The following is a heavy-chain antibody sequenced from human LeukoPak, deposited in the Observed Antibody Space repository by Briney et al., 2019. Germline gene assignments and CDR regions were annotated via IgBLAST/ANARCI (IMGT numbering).Heavy chain of an antibody. CDR1: GGSISSGGYY. V-gene: IGHV4-61*08. Sequence: SETLSLTCTVSGGSISSGGYYWSWIRQPPGKGLEWIGYIYYSGSTNYNPSLKSRVTISVDTSKNQFSLKLSSVTAADTAVYYCARSLRGTLGYFDLWGRGTLVTVSS. CDR2: IYYSGST. CDR3: ARSLRGTLGYFDL. J-gene: IGHJ2*01.